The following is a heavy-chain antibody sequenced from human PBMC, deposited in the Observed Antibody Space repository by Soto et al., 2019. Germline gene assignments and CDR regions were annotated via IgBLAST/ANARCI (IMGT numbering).Heavy chain of an antibody. CDR3: AADATAWQQMVPSDY. J-gene: IGHJ4*02. CDR2: IAVGSGYT. V-gene: IGHV1-58*01. CDR1: GFTFTSSA. D-gene: IGHD2-8*01. Sequence: ASVKVCCKASGFTFTSSAFQWVRQARGQRLEWIGWIAVGSGYTNYAQRFQDRVTLTRDMSTATTYMELSRLTSEDTAIYYCAADATAWQQMVPSDYWGQGTLVTVSS.